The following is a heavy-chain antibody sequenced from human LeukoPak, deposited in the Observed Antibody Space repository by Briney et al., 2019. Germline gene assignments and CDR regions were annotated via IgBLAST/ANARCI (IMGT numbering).Heavy chain of an antibody. Sequence: PSETLSLTCTVSGYSISSAYYWGWIRQPPGKGLEWIGSMYHSGSTYYNPSLKSRVTISVDTSKNQFSLNLTSVTAADTAVYYCARVAIMVRGVIGIPDGFDIWGQGTMVTVSS. CDR2: MYHSGST. CDR1: GYSISSAYY. J-gene: IGHJ3*02. D-gene: IGHD3-10*01. CDR3: ARVAIMVRGVIGIPDGFDI. V-gene: IGHV4-38-2*02.